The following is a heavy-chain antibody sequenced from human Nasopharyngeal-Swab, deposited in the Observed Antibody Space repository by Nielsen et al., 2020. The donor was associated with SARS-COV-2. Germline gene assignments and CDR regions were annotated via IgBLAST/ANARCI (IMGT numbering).Heavy chain of an antibody. D-gene: IGHD2-2*01. CDR1: GYTLTDLS. J-gene: IGHJ5*02. V-gene: IGHV1-24*01. CDR3: ATSPPYCSSTSCYGWFDP. CDR2: FDPDDGET. Sequence: ASVKVSCKVSGYTLTDLSMHWVRQAPGKGLEWMGGFDPDDGETIYAQKFQGRVTMTEDTSTDTAYMELSSLRSEDTAVYYCATSPPYCSSTSCYGWFDPWGQGTLVTVSS.